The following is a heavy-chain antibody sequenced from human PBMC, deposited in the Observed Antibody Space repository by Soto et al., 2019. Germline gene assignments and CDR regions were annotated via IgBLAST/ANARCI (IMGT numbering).Heavy chain of an antibody. V-gene: IGHV4-59*13. CDR1: GGSISSYY. D-gene: IGHD1-1*01. J-gene: IGHJ6*02. CDR2: IFYFGST. CDR3: ARDRNWKGYYGMDV. Sequence: PSETLSLTCTVSGGSISSYYWRWIRQTPGKGLEWIGYIFYFGSTNYNPSLKSRVTISVDTSKNQFSLKLSSVTAVDTAVYYFARDRNWKGYYGMDVWGQGTTVTVSS.